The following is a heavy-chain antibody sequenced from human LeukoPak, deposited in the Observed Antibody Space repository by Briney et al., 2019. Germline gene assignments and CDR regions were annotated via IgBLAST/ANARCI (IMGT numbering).Heavy chain of an antibody. CDR3: VRMTYSTIDY. CDR1: GFSLNTTGMC. D-gene: IGHD4-11*01. V-gene: IGHV2-70*11. CDR2: IDWDDDK. Sequence: SGPTLLNPTQTLTLTCTFSGFSLNTTGMCVSWIRQPPGKALEWLARIDWDDDKYYITSLKTRLTISKDTSKNQVVLRMTNMDPVDTATYYCVRMTYSTIDYWGQGTLVTVSS. J-gene: IGHJ4*02.